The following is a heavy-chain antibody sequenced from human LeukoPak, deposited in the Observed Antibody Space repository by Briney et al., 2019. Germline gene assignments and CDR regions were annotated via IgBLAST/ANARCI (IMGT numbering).Heavy chain of an antibody. CDR1: GYTFTSYD. CDR3: ARDIATVVHQE. J-gene: IGHJ4*02. Sequence: ASVKVSCKASGYTFTSYDINWVRQAPGQGLEWMGWISGYSGNTNYVQKFQGRVTMATDTSTSTVYMELRSLRSDDTAVYYCARDIATVVHQEWGQGTLVTVSS. CDR2: ISGYSGNT. D-gene: IGHD2-2*01. V-gene: IGHV1-18*01.